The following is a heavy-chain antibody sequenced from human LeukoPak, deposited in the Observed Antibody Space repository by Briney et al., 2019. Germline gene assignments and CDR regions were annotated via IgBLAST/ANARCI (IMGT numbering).Heavy chain of an antibody. V-gene: IGHV1-46*01. CDR2: INPSGGST. CDR3: ARSRGLRWKEGYCFDY. CDR1: GYIFTSHY. D-gene: IGHD4-23*01. Sequence: ASVKVSCKASGYIFTSHYMHWVRQAPGQGLEWMGIINPSGGSTSYAQKFQGRVTMTRDTSTSTVYMELSSLRSEDTAVYYCARSRGLRWKEGYCFDYWGQGTLVTVSS. J-gene: IGHJ4*02.